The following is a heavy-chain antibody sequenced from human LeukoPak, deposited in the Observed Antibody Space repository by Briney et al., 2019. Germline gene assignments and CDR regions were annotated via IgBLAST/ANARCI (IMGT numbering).Heavy chain of an antibody. V-gene: IGHV1-2*02. D-gene: IGHD5-18*01. CDR2: INPNTGGT. J-gene: IGHJ4*02. CDR1: GYTFTGYY. Sequence: GASVKVSCKASGYTFTGYYMHWVRQAPGQGFEWMGWINPNTGGTHYAQNFQGRVTMTRDTSISTAYMAFSRLKSDDTAVYFCARSSRYSYGPRDYWGQGTLVTVSS. CDR3: ARSSRYSYGPRDY.